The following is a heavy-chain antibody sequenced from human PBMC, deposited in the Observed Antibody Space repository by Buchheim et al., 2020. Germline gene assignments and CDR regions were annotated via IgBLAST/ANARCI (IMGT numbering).Heavy chain of an antibody. CDR3: ASRGDY. Sequence: QVQLQQWGAGLLKPSETLSLTCAVYGESFSSYYWSWIRQHPGKGLEWIGEINHNGGTNYNPSLKNRVTISVDTSKNQFFLRLRSVTAADTAVYYCASRGDYWGQGTL. CDR1: GESFSSYY. CDR2: INHNGGT. D-gene: IGHD1-26*01. J-gene: IGHJ4*02. V-gene: IGHV4-34*01.